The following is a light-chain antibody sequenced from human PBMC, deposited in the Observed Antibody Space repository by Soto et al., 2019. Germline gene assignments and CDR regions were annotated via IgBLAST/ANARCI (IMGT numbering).Light chain of an antibody. J-gene: IGKJ1*01. Sequence: ETVMTQSPATLSVFPGERATLSCRASQSVRSNLAWYQQKPGQAPRLLIYGASTRATGIPARFSGSGSGTEFTLTISSLQSEDFAVYYCQQYNNWPPLTFGQGTKVEIK. V-gene: IGKV3-15*01. CDR3: QQYNNWPPLT. CDR1: QSVRSN. CDR2: GAS.